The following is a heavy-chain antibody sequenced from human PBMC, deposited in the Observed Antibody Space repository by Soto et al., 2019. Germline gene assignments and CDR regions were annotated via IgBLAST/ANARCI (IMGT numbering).Heavy chain of an antibody. Sequence: GGSLRLSCAASGFTFSGSAMHWVRQASGKGLEWVGRIRSKANSYATAYAASVKGKFTISRDDSKNTVYLHMNSLKPEDTAVYYCTRRGEVGAQYWGQGTLVTFSS. CDR1: GFTFSGSA. D-gene: IGHD1-26*01. J-gene: IGHJ4*02. CDR3: TRRGEVGAQY. V-gene: IGHV3-73*01. CDR2: IRSKANSYAT.